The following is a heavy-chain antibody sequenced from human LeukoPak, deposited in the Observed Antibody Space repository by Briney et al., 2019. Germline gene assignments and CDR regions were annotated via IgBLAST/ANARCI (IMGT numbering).Heavy chain of an antibody. CDR2: ISYDGSNK. V-gene: IGHV3-30*04. D-gene: IGHD6-13*01. J-gene: IGHJ4*02. Sequence: GGSLRLSCAASGFTFSSYAMHWVRQAPGKGPEWVAVISYDGSNKYYADSVKGRFTISRDNSKDTLYLQMNSLRAEDTAVYYCAVGIIAAAGTLDYWGQGTLVTVSS. CDR1: GFTFSSYA. CDR3: AVGIIAAAGTLDY.